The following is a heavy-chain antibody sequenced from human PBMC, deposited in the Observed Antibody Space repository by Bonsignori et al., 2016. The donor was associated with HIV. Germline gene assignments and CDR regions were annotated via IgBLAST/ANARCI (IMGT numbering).Heavy chain of an antibody. Sequence: VRQAPGKGLEWVAFIRYDGSDTYYADSVKGRFTISRDNSKKTVYLQMNSLRAEDTAFYNCAIEDWGPFFDYWRQGTLVTVSS. CDR3: AIEDWGPFFDY. CDR2: IRYDGSDT. J-gene: IGHJ4*02. V-gene: IGHV3-30*02. D-gene: IGHD7-27*01.